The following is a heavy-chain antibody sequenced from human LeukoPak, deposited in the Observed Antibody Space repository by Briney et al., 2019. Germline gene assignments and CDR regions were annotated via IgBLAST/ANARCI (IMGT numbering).Heavy chain of an antibody. Sequence: KPSETLSLTCTVSGGSISSYYWSWIRQPPGKGLEWIGYIYYSGSTNYNPSLKSRVTISVDTSKNQFSLKLSSVTAADPAVYYCAREGGHGMDVWGQGTTVTVSS. CDR2: IYYSGST. CDR3: AREGGHGMDV. CDR1: GGSISSYY. D-gene: IGHD3-16*01. V-gene: IGHV4-59*01. J-gene: IGHJ6*02.